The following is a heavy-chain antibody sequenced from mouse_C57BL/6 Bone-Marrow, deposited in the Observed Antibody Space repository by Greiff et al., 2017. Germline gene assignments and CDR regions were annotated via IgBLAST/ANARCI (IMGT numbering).Heavy chain of an antibody. CDR3: ARAGSSGFPYAMDY. V-gene: IGHV5-4*01. D-gene: IGHD3-2*02. CDR2: ISDGGSYT. Sequence: EVQVVESGGGLVKPGGSLKLSCAASGFTFSSYAMSWVRQTPEKRLAWVATISDGGSYTYYPDNVKGRFTISRDNAKNNLYLQMSHLKSEDTAMYYCARAGSSGFPYAMDYWGQGTSVTVSS. J-gene: IGHJ4*01. CDR1: GFTFSSYA.